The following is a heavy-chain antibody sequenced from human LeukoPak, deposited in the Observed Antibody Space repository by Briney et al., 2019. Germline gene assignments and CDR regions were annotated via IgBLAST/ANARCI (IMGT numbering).Heavy chain of an antibody. D-gene: IGHD3-10*01. V-gene: IGHV3-7*01. CDR1: GFTFSSYW. J-gene: IGHJ3*02. CDR2: IKQDGSEK. Sequence: GGSLRLSCAASGFTFSSYWMSWVRQAPGKGLEWVANIKQDGSEKYYVDSVKGRFTISRDNAKNSLYLQMNSLRAGDTAVYYCARKGSGVLLWFGELLLGAFDIWGQGTMVTVSS. CDR3: ARKGSGVLLWFGELLLGAFDI.